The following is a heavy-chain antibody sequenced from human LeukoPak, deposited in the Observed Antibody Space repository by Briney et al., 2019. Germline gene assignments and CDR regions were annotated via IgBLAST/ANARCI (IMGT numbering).Heavy chain of an antibody. J-gene: IGHJ6*02. D-gene: IGHD6-13*01. Sequence: SETLSLTCTVSGGSISSYYWSWIRQPPGKGLEWIGYIYYSGSTNYNPSLKSRVTISVDTSKNQFSLKLSSVTAADTAVYYCAREGEYSSSWYDYYYYGMDVWGQGTTVTVSS. CDR2: IYYSGST. CDR1: GGSISSYY. CDR3: AREGEYSSSWYDYYYYGMDV. V-gene: IGHV4-59*01.